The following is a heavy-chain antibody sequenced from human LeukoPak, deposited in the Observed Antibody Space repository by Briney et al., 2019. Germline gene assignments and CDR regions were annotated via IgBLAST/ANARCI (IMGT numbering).Heavy chain of an antibody. CDR3: AKAVGATTYDAFDI. V-gene: IGHV3-9*03. CDR2: ISWNSGSI. CDR1: GFTFDDYA. Sequence: PGRSLRLSCAASGFTFDDYAMHWVRQAPGKGLEWASGISWNSGSIGYADSVKGRFTISRDNAKNSLYLQMNSLRAEDMALYYCAKAVGATTYDAFDIWGQGTMVTVSS. J-gene: IGHJ3*02. D-gene: IGHD1-26*01.